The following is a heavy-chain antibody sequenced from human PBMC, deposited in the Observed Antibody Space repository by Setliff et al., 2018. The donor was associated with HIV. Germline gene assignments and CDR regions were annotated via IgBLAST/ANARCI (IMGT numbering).Heavy chain of an antibody. J-gene: IGHJ6*02. CDR2: IRYDGSNK. D-gene: IGHD6-13*01. CDR1: GFTFRLYG. V-gene: IGHV3-30*02. CDR3: ATGGMAAAGPGGGHGLDV. Sequence: GGSLRLSCAASGFTFRLYGMHWVRRAPGKGLEWVAFIRYDGSNKYYADSVKGRFTISRDSSKNTLSLQMSSLRAEDTALYYCATGGMAAAGPGGGHGLDVWGQGTTVTVSS.